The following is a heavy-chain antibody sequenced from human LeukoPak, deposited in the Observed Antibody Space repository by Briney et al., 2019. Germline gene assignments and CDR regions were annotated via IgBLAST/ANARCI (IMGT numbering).Heavy chain of an antibody. CDR2: ISGSGGST. J-gene: IGHJ4*02. D-gene: IGHD5-12*01. CDR1: GFTFSSYA. V-gene: IGHV3-23*01. CDR3: AKGGYDLYYFDY. Sequence: GGSLRLSCAASGFTFSSYAMSWVRQAPGKGLERVSAISGSGGSTYYADSVKGRFTISRDNSKNTLYLQMNSLRAEDTAVYYCAKGGYDLYYFDYWGQGTLVTVSS.